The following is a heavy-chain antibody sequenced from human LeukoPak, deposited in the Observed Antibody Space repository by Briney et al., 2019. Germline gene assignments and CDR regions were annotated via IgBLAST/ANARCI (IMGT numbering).Heavy chain of an antibody. CDR2: ISGSGGST. CDR3: AKATHFYYYGMDV. J-gene: IGHJ6*02. CDR1: GFTFSSYA. V-gene: IGHV3-23*01. Sequence: PGGSLRLSCAASGFTFSSYAMSWVRQAPGKGLEWVSAISGSGGSTYYADSVKGRFTISRDNSKNTLYLQMNSLRAEDTAVYYYAKATHFYYYGMDVWGQGTTVTVSS.